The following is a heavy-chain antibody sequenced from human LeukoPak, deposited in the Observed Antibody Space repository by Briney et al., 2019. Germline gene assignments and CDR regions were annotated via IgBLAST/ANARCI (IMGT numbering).Heavy chain of an antibody. CDR2: IIPIFGTA. Sequence: SVKVSCKASGGTFSSYAISWVRQAPGRGLEWMGGIIPIFGTANYAQKFQGRVTITADESTSTAYMELSSLRSEDTAVYYCAYYDSSGYYYVYGYWGQGTLVTVSS. J-gene: IGHJ4*02. CDR3: AYYDSSGYYYVYGY. D-gene: IGHD3-22*01. V-gene: IGHV1-69*13. CDR1: GGTFSSYA.